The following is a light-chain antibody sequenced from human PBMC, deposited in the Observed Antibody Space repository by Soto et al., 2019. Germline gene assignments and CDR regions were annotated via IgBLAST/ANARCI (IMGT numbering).Light chain of an antibody. V-gene: IGKV3-20*01. Sequence: EIVLTRSPATLSLSPGEGATLSCRASQTLSSRHLAWYQQKPGQAPRLLIYGSSSRATGIPDRFSGSGSGTDFTLTISRLEPEDFAVYYCQQYGSSPLTFGGGTKVDIK. CDR2: GSS. CDR3: QQYGSSPLT. CDR1: QTLSSRH. J-gene: IGKJ4*01.